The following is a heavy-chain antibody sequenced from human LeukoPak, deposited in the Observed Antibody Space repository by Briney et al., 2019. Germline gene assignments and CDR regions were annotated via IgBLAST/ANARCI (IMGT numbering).Heavy chain of an antibody. Sequence: PGGSLRLSCAASGFTFSRYAMSWVRQAPGKGLEWVSALGVSVSGYGGSTYYADSVKGRFTISRDNSKNTLYLQMNSLRAEDTAVYYCAKDPTYHGSGHYTYFDYWGQGALVTVSS. CDR1: GFTFSRYA. J-gene: IGHJ4*02. CDR3: AKDPTYHGSGHYTYFDY. V-gene: IGHV3-23*01. CDR2: LGVSVSGYGGST. D-gene: IGHD2-15*01.